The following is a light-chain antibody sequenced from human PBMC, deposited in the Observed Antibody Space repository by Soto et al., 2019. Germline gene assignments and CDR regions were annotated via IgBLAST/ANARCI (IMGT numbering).Light chain of an antibody. CDR1: RSIGNY. CDR2: SAS. J-gene: IGKJ5*01. CDR3: QQSYSPHSA. V-gene: IGKV1-39*01. Sequence: EIQVTQSTPSLSTSVGDRDNSTCRASRSIGNYLNWYQQRPGKAPLLLIYSASSLQSGVPSRFSGSSSGTDFTLTISCLQPEDFATYYCQQSYSPHSAFGQGTRLDIK.